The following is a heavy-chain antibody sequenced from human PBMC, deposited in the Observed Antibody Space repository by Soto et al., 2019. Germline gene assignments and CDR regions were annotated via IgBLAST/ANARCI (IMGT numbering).Heavy chain of an antibody. CDR1: GDSIKSNVW. CDR2: IFHNGNT. V-gene: IGHV4-4*02. CDR3: ARDVAVPGESDRFDQ. D-gene: IGHD6-19*01. Sequence: QVQLQESGPGLVKPSGTLSLTCTVSGDSIKSNVWWSWVRQPPGKGLEWIGEIFHNGNTYYNPSLKSRVTMSVDKSKNQFSLLLTSVTATDTAMYDCARDVAVPGESDRFDQWGQGILVTVSS. J-gene: IGHJ4*02.